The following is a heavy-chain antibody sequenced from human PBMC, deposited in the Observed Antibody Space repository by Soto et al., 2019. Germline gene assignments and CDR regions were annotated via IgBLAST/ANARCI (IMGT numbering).Heavy chain of an antibody. Sequence: QVQLVESGGGVVQPGRSLRLSCAASGFTFSSYGMHWVRQAPGKGLEWVAVIWYDGSNKYYADSVKGRFTISRDNSKNTLYLQMNSLRAEDTAVYYCARDDFWGRMDVWGQGTTVTVSS. CDR2: IWYDGSNK. CDR1: GFTFSSYG. V-gene: IGHV3-33*01. J-gene: IGHJ6*02. CDR3: ARDDFWGRMDV. D-gene: IGHD3-16*01.